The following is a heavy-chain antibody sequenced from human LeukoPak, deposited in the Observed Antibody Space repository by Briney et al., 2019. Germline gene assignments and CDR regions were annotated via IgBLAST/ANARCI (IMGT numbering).Heavy chain of an antibody. CDR3: ARALTTLTYEGY. Sequence: PGGSLRLSCAASGFTFSSYTMHWIRQAPGKGLEWVSSISGSNSYIFYADSVKGRFTVSRDNAKDSLYLQMNSLRAEDTAVYYCARALTTLTYEGYWGQGTLVTVSS. CDR1: GFTFSSYT. J-gene: IGHJ4*02. V-gene: IGHV3-21*01. CDR2: ISGSNSYI. D-gene: IGHD1-1*01.